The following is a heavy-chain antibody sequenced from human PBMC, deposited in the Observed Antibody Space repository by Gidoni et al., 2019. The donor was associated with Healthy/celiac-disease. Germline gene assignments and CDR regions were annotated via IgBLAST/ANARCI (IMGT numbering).Heavy chain of an antibody. CDR3: ARGGRFLEWLFSYFDY. CDR1: GCTFRSYA. D-gene: IGHD3-3*01. V-gene: IGHV3-64*01. Sequence: EVQLVESGGGLVQPGGSLSLSCAASGCTFRSYAMHWVRQAPGQGLEYVSAISSNGGSTYYANSVKGRFTISRDNSKNTLYLQMGSLRAEDMAVYYCARGGRFLEWLFSYFDYWGQGTLVTVSS. J-gene: IGHJ4*02. CDR2: ISSNGGST.